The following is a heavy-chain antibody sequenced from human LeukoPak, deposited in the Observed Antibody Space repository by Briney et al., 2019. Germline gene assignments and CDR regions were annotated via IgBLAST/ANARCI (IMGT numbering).Heavy chain of an antibody. CDR3: ARYYYESSGYYVLDY. Sequence: PSETLSLTCTVSGGSISSYYWSGIRQPPGKGLEWIGYIYYSGSTNYNPSLKSRVTISVDTSRNQFSLKLSSLTAADTAVYYCARYYYESSGYYVLDYWGQGTLVTVSS. CDR2: IYYSGST. CDR1: GGSISSYY. J-gene: IGHJ4*02. D-gene: IGHD3-22*01. V-gene: IGHV4-59*01.